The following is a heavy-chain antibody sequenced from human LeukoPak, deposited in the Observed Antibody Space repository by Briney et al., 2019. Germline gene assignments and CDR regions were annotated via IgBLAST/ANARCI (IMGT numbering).Heavy chain of an antibody. CDR2: ISGRGSTI. Sequence: GGSLRLSCAASGFIFSDYYMSWIRQAPGKGLEWVSYISGRGSTIYYADSVKGRFTISRDNAKKSLDLQMNRLRDEDTAVYFCARLSRETFDTWGQGTLVTVSS. D-gene: IGHD3-10*01. J-gene: IGHJ4*02. V-gene: IGHV3-11*04. CDR1: GFIFSDYY. CDR3: ARLSRETFDT.